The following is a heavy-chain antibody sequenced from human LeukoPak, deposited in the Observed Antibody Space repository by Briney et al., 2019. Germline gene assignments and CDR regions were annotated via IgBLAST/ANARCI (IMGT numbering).Heavy chain of an antibody. CDR2: INHSGST. CDR3: ARDIAYCGGDCYSRWFDP. CDR1: GGSFSGYY. D-gene: IGHD2-21*02. V-gene: IGHV4-34*01. Sequence: PSETLSLTCAVYGGSFSGYYWSWIRQPPGKGLEWIGEINHSGSTNYNLSLKSRVTISVDTSKNQFSLKLSSVTAADTAVYYCARDIAYCGGDCYSRWFDPWGQGTLVTVSS. J-gene: IGHJ5*02.